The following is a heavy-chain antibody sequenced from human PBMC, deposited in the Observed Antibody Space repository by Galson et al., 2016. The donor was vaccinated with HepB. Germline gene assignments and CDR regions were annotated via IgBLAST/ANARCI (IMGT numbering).Heavy chain of an antibody. Sequence: SLRLSCAASGFTSSDYYMSWIRQAPGKGLEWVSYISSSGSTIYYADSVKGRFTISRDNAKNSLYLQMNSLRAEDTAVYYCARSVVATIYYYDSSGYAGLVYWGQGT. CDR2: ISSSGSTI. CDR1: GFTSSDYY. CDR3: ARSVVATIYYYDSSGYAGLVY. V-gene: IGHV3-11*01. J-gene: IGHJ4*02. D-gene: IGHD3-22*01.